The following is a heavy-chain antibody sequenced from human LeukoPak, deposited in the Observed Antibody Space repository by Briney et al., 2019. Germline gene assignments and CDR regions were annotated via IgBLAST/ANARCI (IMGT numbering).Heavy chain of an antibody. D-gene: IGHD3-22*01. V-gene: IGHV1-2*02. CDR3: ARVGSSGYYSSPLNY. J-gene: IGHJ4*02. CDR2: INPNSGGT. CDR1: GYTFTGYY. Sequence: ASVKVSCKASGYTFTGYYMHWVRQAPGQGLEWMGWINPNSGGTNYAQKFQGRVTMTRDTSISTAYMELGRLRSDDTAVYYCARVGSSGYYSSPLNYWGQGTLVTVSS.